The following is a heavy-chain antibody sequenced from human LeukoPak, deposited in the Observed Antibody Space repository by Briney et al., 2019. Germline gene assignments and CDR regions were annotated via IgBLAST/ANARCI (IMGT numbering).Heavy chain of an antibody. CDR2: ISYDGSNK. J-gene: IGHJ4*02. V-gene: IGHV3-30-3*01. Sequence: GGSLRLSCAASGFTFSSYAMHWVRQAPGKGLEWVAVISYDGSNKYYADSVKGRFTISRDNSKNTLYLQMNSLRAEDTAVYYCARGGGPYDSSGYYHLDYWGQGTLVTVSS. CDR3: ARGGGPYDSSGYYHLDY. D-gene: IGHD3-22*01. CDR1: GFTFSSYA.